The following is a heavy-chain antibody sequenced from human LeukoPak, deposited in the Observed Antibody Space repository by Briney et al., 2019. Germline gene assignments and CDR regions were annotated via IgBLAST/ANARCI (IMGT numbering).Heavy chain of an antibody. D-gene: IGHD5-18*01. Sequence: GGSLRLSCAASGFTFSSYGMHWVRQAPGKGLEWVAFIRYDGSNKYYADSVKGRFTISRDNSKNTLYLQMNSLRGEDTAVYYCARDRGYSYGAFDYWGQGTLVTVSS. V-gene: IGHV3-30*02. CDR3: ARDRGYSYGAFDY. CDR1: GFTFSSYG. J-gene: IGHJ4*02. CDR2: IRYDGSNK.